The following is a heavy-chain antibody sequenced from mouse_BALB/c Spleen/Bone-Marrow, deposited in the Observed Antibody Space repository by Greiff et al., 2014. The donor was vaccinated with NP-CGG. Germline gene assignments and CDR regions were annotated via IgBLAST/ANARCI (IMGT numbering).Heavy chain of an antibody. CDR2: IDPSDGET. D-gene: IGHD2-3*01. V-gene: IGHV1-69*02. CDR3: AEALSDGYYYAMDY. Sequence: VQLKQSGAELVKPGASVKLSCKASGYTFTSYWMNWVKQRPGQGLEWIGRIDPSDGETNYNQKFKGKATFTAGTSSSTAYIQPSSLPSCDSAVDYCAEALSDGYYYAMDYWGQGTSVTVSS. CDR1: GYTFTSYW. J-gene: IGHJ4*01.